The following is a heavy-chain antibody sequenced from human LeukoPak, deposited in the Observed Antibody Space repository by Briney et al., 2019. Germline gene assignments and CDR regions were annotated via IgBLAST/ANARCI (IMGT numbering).Heavy chain of an antibody. CDR1: GFTFSNFW. Sequence: GESLRLSCTASGFTFSNFWMGWVRQAPGKGLEWVAVIWSHGNTKKYADSVTGRFTISRDNSKNTLYLEMNTLRAEDTAVYYCARDDDYDDHNTFDMWGHGTMVTVSS. J-gene: IGHJ3*02. CDR2: IWSHGNTK. D-gene: IGHD4-17*01. CDR3: ARDDDYDDHNTFDM. V-gene: IGHV3-33*08.